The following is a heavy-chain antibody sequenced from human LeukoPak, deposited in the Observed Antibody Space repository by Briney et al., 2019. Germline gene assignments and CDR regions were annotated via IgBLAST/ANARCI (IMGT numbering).Heavy chain of an antibody. CDR1: GFTFDDYA. CDR3: ARAKGASIVGATNWFDP. D-gene: IGHD1-26*01. V-gene: IGHV3-9*01. Sequence: PGGSLRLSCAASGFTFDDYAMHWVRQAPGKGLEWASAINWNSVTIAYADSVKGRFTISRDNAKNSLYLQMNSLRTEDTALYYCARAKGASIVGATNWFDPWGQGTLVTVSS. J-gene: IGHJ5*02. CDR2: INWNSVTI.